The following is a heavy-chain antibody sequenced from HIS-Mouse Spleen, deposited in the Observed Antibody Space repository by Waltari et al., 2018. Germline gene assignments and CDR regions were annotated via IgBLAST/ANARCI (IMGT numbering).Heavy chain of an antibody. V-gene: IGHV4-31*03. CDR2: IYYSGST. Sequence: QVQLQESGPGLVKPSQTLSLTSTVSGGSIRSGGYYWSWIRQHPGKGREWIGYIYYSGSTYYNPSLKSRVTISVDTSKNQFSLKLSSVTAADTAVYYCARAPIRGYWYFDLWGRGTLVTVSS. CDR1: GGSIRSGGYY. J-gene: IGHJ2*01. CDR3: ARAPIRGYWYFDL. D-gene: IGHD3-16*01.